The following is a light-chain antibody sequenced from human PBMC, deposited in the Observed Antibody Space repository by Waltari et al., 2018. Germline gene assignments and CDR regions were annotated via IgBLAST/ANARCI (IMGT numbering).Light chain of an antibody. Sequence: SYVLTQPPSVSVAPGQTARITCGGNHIGSQSVHWYQQKPAQAPVLVGYDDSDRPSEMPEGFSGSNSGNKATLTISRVEAGDEADYSCQVWDSSSDHWVFGGGTKLTVL. J-gene: IGLJ3*02. V-gene: IGLV3-21*02. CDR3: QVWDSSSDHWV. CDR1: HIGSQS. CDR2: DDS.